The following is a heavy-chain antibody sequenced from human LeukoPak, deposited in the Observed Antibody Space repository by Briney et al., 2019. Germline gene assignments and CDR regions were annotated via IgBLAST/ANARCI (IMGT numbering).Heavy chain of an antibody. CDR1: GFTFSNYG. V-gene: IGHV3-30*03. J-gene: IGHJ4*02. CDR2: ISYDGSNK. D-gene: IGHD1-26*01. Sequence: PGRSLRLSCAGSGFTFSNYGMHWVRQAPGKGLEWVAVISYDGSNKYYADSVKGRFTISRDNSKNTLYLQMNSLRAEDTAVYYCARDRGSYYLFFDYWGQGTLVTVSS. CDR3: ARDRGSYYLFFDY.